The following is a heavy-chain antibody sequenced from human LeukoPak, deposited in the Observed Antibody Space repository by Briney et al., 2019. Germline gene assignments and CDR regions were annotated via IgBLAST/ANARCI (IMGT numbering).Heavy chain of an antibody. V-gene: IGHV3-21*01. CDR2: ISSSSSYI. Sequence: TGGSLRLSCAASGFTFSSYSMNWVRQAPGKGLEWVSSISSSSSYIYYADSVKGRFTISRDNAKNSLYLQMNSLRAEDTAVYYCARDGEGQGDYWGQGTLVTVSS. J-gene: IGHJ4*02. CDR1: GFTFSSYS. CDR3: ARDGEGQGDY. D-gene: IGHD3-10*01.